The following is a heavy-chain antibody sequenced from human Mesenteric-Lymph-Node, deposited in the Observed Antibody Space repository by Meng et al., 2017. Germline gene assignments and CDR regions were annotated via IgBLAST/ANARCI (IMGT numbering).Heavy chain of an antibody. CDR1: GFTFSSYS. D-gene: IGHD3-10*01. CDR2: ISSSSSYI. Sequence: GESLKISCAASGFTFSSYSMNWVRQAPGKGLEWVSSISSSSSYIYYADSVKGRFTISRDNAKNSLYLQMNSLRAEDTAVYDCARGHVYGSGSYFLLSYYFDDWGQGTLVTVSS. V-gene: IGHV3-21*01. CDR3: ARGHVYGSGSYFLLSYYFDD. J-gene: IGHJ4*02.